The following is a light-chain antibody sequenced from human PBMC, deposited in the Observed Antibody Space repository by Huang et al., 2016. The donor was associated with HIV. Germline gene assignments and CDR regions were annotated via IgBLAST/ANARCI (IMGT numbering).Light chain of an antibody. CDR3: MQVLQTPRT. J-gene: IGKJ1*01. CDR2: LGS. V-gene: IGKV2-28*01. CDR1: QRLLHSNGYKY. Sequence: DIVMTQSPLSLSVTPGEPASISCRSSQRLLHSNGYKYLDWYLQKPGQSPKLLIYLGSNRASGVPDRFRGGGSGTDFTLKISRVEAEDVGIYYCMQVLQTPRTFGQGTKVEI.